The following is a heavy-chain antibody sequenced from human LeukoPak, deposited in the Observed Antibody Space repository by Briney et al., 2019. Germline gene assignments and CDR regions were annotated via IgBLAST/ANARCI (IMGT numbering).Heavy chain of an antibody. CDR1: GDSVSSNSAA. CDR2: TYYRSKWYN. Sequence: SQTLSLTCAISGDSVSSNSAAWNWIRQSPSRRLEWLGRTYYRSKWYNDYAVSVKSRITINPDTSKNQFSLQLNSVTPEDTAVYYCARGEGYYYGSGSYSNSDYWGQGTLVTVSS. J-gene: IGHJ4*02. D-gene: IGHD3-10*01. CDR3: ARGEGYYYGSGSYSNSDY. V-gene: IGHV6-1*01.